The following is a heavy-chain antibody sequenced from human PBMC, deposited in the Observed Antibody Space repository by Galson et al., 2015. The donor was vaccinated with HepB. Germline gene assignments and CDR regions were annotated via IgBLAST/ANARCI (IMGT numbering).Heavy chain of an antibody. V-gene: IGHV3-23*01. CDR2: ISGSGGST. J-gene: IGHJ4*02. D-gene: IGHD6-19*01. CDR1: GFTFSSYA. CDR3: AKEGQWLVRGFYFDY. Sequence: SLRLSCAASGFTFSSYAMSWVRQAPGKGLEWVSAISGSGGSTYYADSAKGRFTISRDNSKNALYLQMNSLRAEDTAVYYCAKEGQWLVRGFYFDYWGQGTLVTVSS.